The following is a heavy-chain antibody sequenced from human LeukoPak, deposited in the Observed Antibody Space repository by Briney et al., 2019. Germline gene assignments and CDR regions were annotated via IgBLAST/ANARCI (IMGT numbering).Heavy chain of an antibody. Sequence: SETLSLTCTVSGGSIFSSNSYWGWIRQPPGKGLEWIGSIYYSGNTYYNASLKSRVTISVDTSKNQFSLKLSSVTAADTAVYYCARGPGRYYYDSSGYKWGQGTLVTVSS. CDR2: IYYSGNT. CDR1: GGSIFSSNSY. J-gene: IGHJ4*02. CDR3: ARGPGRYYYDSSGYK. V-gene: IGHV4-39*07. D-gene: IGHD3-22*01.